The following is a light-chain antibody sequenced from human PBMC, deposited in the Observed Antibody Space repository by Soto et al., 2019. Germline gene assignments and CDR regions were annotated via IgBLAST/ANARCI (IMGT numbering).Light chain of an antibody. CDR1: SSDGGGYNY. V-gene: IGLV2-14*01. CDR3: SSYRSTSVYV. CDR2: EVT. Sequence: SGLTQPASVSGSPGLSITMSCTGTSSDGGGYNYVSWYQHYPGKAPKLMIYEVTHRPSGVSNRFSGSKSGNTASLTISGLQAEDEANYYCSSYRSTSVYVFGTGTKVTVL. J-gene: IGLJ1*01.